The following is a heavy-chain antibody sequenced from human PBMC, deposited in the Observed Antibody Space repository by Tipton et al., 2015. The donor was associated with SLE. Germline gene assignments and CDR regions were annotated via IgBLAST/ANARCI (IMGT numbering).Heavy chain of an antibody. CDR3: ARAKRSSTTWGYWVVP. D-gene: IGHD2-2*01. V-gene: IGHV4-59*11. CDR1: GSSISSHY. Sequence: TLSLTCTVYGSSISSHYWNWIRQPPGKDLEWIGNIYNNGNTNYNPSLKSRVTISVDTSRNQFFLKLSSVTAADTALYYCARAKRSSTTWGYWVVPWGQGTLATVSS. CDR2: IYNNGNT. J-gene: IGHJ5*02.